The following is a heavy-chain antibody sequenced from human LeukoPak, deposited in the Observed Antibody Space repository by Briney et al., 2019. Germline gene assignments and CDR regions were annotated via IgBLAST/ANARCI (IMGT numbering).Heavy chain of an antibody. CDR3: ARDYGGSSPFDY. Sequence: GGSLRLSCAASGFTFSSYWMHWVRQAPGKGLEWVSYISSSGSTIYYADSVKGRFTISRDNAKNSLYLQMNSLRAEDTAVYYCARDYGGSSPFDYWGQGTLVTVSS. V-gene: IGHV3-48*03. CDR1: GFTFSSYW. D-gene: IGHD4-23*01. J-gene: IGHJ4*02. CDR2: ISSSGSTI.